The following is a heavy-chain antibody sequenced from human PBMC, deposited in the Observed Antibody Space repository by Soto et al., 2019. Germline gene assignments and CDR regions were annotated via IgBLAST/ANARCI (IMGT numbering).Heavy chain of an antibody. CDR3: ARREGQNWFDP. V-gene: IGHV4-39*01. CDR1: GGSISSSSYY. Sequence: QLQLQESGPGLVKPSETLSLTCTVSGGSISSSSYYWGWIRQPPGKGLEWIGSIYYSGSTYYNPSLKSRVTISVDTSKNQFSLKLSSVTAADTAVYYCARREGQNWFDPWGQGTLVTVSS. CDR2: IYYSGST. J-gene: IGHJ5*02.